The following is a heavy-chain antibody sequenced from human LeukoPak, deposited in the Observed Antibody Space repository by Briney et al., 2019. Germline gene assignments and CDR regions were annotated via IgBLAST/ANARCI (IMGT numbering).Heavy chain of an antibody. D-gene: IGHD3-22*01. Sequence: GGSLRLSCAASGFTFSSYGMHWVRQAPGKGLEWVAFIRYDGSNKYYADSVKGRFTISRDNSKNTLYLQMNSLRAEDTAVYHCAKTSKGYDSSGYYYVFDYWGQGTLVTVSS. CDR1: GFTFSSYG. CDR2: IRYDGSNK. V-gene: IGHV3-30*02. CDR3: AKTSKGYDSSGYYYVFDY. J-gene: IGHJ4*02.